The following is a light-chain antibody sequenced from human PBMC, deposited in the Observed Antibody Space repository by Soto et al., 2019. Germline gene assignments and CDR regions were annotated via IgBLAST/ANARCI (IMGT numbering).Light chain of an antibody. Sequence: QLVLTQSSSASASLGSSVKLTCTLSSGHSTYVIAWHQQQPGKAPRFLMKLEGTGSYNKGSGVPDRFLVSSSGADRYLTISNLQFEDEADYYCETWDSNTRVFGGETKLTVL. V-gene: IGLV4-60*02. CDR3: ETWDSNTRV. J-gene: IGLJ3*02. CDR1: SGHSTYV. CDR2: LEGTGSY.